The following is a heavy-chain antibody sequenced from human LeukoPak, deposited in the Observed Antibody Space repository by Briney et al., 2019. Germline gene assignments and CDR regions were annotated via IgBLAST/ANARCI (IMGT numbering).Heavy chain of an antibody. CDR2: ISAYNGNT. V-gene: IGHV1-18*01. CDR3: ARDFRMMTTVVTPSFDY. J-gene: IGHJ4*02. Sequence: ASVKVSCKASGYTFTSYGISWVRQAPGQGLELMGWISAYNGNTHSAQKLQGRVTMPTDTSTSTAYMELRSLRSDDTAVYYCARDFRMMTTVVTPSFDYWGQGTLVTVSS. CDR1: GYTFTSYG. D-gene: IGHD4-23*01.